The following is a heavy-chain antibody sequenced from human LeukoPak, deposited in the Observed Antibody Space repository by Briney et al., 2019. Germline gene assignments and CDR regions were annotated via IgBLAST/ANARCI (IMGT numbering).Heavy chain of an antibody. CDR3: ARDCRSTSCHDAFDI. V-gene: IGHV3-30*02. D-gene: IGHD2-2*01. J-gene: IGHJ3*02. CDR1: GFTFTYYG. CDR2: VRSDGSDK. Sequence: GGSLRLSCGASGFTFTYYGMHWVRQAPGKGLEWVTFVRSDGSDKYYADSVKGRFTISRDNAKNSLYLQMNSLRAEDTAVYYCARDCRSTSCHDAFDIWGQGTMVTVSS.